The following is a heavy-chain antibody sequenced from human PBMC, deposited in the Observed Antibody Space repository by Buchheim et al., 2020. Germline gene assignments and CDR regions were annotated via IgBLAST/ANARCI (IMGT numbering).Heavy chain of an antibody. J-gene: IGHJ4*02. Sequence: QVQLQQWGAGLLKPSETLSLTCAVYGGSFSGYYWSWIRQPPGKGLEWIGEINHSGSTNYNPSLKSRVTISVDTSKNQFLLKLSSVTAADTAVYYCARGMYYYDSSGNDYWGQGTL. CDR3: ARGMYYYDSSGNDY. D-gene: IGHD3-22*01. CDR2: INHSGST. CDR1: GGSFSGYY. V-gene: IGHV4-34*01.